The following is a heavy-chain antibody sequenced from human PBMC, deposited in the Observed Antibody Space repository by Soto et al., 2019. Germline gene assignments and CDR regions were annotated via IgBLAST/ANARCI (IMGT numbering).Heavy chain of an antibody. CDR1: GGSVTGGGFC. D-gene: IGHD4-17*01. Sequence: SETLSLTCTVSGGSVTGGGFCWRWIRQHPGEGLEFIGYMCYSGSTNYNPSLKSRVAISIDTSKNQFSLTLTFVTAADTAVYYCASRDYGYTFNIWGQGTMVTV. CDR3: ASRDYGYTFNI. CDR2: MCYSGST. V-gene: IGHV4-31*03. J-gene: IGHJ3*02.